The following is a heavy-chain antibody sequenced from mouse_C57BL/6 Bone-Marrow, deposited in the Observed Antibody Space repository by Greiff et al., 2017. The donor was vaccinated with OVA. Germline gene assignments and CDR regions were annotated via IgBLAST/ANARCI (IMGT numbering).Heavy chain of an antibody. J-gene: IGHJ2*01. CDR2: IYPGCGNP. Sequence: QVQLQQSGAEVVRPGASVKLSCKASGYTFTDHYINWVQQRPGQGLEWIARIYPGCGNPSSNEKFKGKATLTAEKASNTAYMQLSSLTSEDAAGDFCAREDGYYVEYWGQGTTLTVSS. CDR1: GYTFTDHY. V-gene: IGHV1-76*01. CDR3: AREDGYYVEY. D-gene: IGHD2-3*01.